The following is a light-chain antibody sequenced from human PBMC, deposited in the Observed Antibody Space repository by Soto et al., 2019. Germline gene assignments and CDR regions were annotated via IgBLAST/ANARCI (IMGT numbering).Light chain of an antibody. CDR2: MSS. CDR3: QHYNGYSRI. J-gene: IGKJ1*01. Sequence: DIQMTQSPSTLSASIGDRVTITCRASQSISSWLAWYQQKPGQAPKLLIYMSSNVQSGVPSRFSGSGSGTEFTLTISSLQPDDFATYYGQHYNGYSRIFGQGTKVEIK. CDR1: QSISSW. V-gene: IGKV1-5*03.